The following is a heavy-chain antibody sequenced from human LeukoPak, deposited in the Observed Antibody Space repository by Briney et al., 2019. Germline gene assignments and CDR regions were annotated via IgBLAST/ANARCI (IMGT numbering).Heavy chain of an antibody. CDR3: ARDGRFGAKNVEY. CDR1: GGSISSGGYY. Sequence: SQTLSLTCTVSGGSISSGGYYWSWIRQHPGKGLEWIGYIYYSGSTYYNPSLKSRVTISVDTSKNQFSLKLSSVTAADTAVYYCARDGRFGAKNVEYWGQGTLVTVSS. CDR2: IYYSGST. V-gene: IGHV4-31*03. D-gene: IGHD3-10*01. J-gene: IGHJ4*02.